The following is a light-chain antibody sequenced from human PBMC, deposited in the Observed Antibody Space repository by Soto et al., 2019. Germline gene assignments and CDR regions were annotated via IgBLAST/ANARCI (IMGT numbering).Light chain of an antibody. CDR3: CSYGGSSALPYV. V-gene: IGLV2-23*02. CDR1: SSDVGTYNL. Sequence: QSVLAQPASVSGSPEQSVTISCTETSSDVGTYNLVSWYQQHPGKAPKLIIYEVAERPSGVSNRFSGSKFGNTASLTISGLLPEDEADYYCCSYGGSSALPYVFGTGTKVTVL. CDR2: EVA. J-gene: IGLJ1*01.